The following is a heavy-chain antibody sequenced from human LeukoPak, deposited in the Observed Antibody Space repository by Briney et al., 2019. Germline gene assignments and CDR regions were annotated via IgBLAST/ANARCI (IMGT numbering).Heavy chain of an antibody. CDR2: IYYSGST. Sequence: SETLSLTCTVSGGSISSSSSSYYWGWIRQPPGKGLEWIGSIYYSGSTYYNPSLKSRVTISVDTSKNQFSLKLSSVTAADTAVYYCARRGGMITFGGVIVPYYFDYWGQGTLVTVSS. CDR1: GGSISSSSSSYY. V-gene: IGHV4-39*01. CDR3: ARRGGMITFGGVIVPYYFDY. J-gene: IGHJ4*01. D-gene: IGHD3-16*02.